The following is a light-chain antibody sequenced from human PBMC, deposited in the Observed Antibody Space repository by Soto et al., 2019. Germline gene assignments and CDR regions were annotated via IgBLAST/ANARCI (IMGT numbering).Light chain of an antibody. V-gene: IGLV1-44*01. CDR2: RNH. CDR1: RSNIGTYT. CDR3: VAWDDSLRAVV. Sequence: QSALTQSPSASGTPGQRVTISCSGSRSNIGTYTVNWYQQLPGTAPTLLIFRNHQRPSGVPDRFSGSKSGTSASLAISGPQSEDEADYYCVAWDDSLRAVVFGGGTKLTVL. J-gene: IGLJ2*01.